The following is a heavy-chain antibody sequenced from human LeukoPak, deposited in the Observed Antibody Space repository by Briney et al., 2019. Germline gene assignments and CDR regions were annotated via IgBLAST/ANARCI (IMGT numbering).Heavy chain of an antibody. V-gene: IGHV3-30-3*01. CDR2: ISYDGSNK. CDR3: ARDAYYYDSSGYDY. CDR1: GFTFSSYA. Sequence: GGSLRLSCAASGFTFSSYAMHWVRQAPGKGLEWVAVISYDGSNKYYADSVKGRFTISRDNSKNTLYLQMNSLRAEDTAVYYCARDAYYYDSSGYDYWGQGTLVTVSS. D-gene: IGHD3-22*01. J-gene: IGHJ4*02.